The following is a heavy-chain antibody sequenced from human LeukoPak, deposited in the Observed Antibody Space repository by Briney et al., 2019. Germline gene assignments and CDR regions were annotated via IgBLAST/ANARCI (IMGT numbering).Heavy chain of an antibody. CDR3: ARVLLYCSGGSCYFDY. Sequence: ASVKVSCKASGGTFSSYAISWVRQAPGQGLEWMGWINAGNGNTKYSQKFQGRVTITRDTSASTAYMELSSLRSEDTAVYYCARVLLYCSGGSCYFDYWGQGTLVTVSS. V-gene: IGHV1-3*01. D-gene: IGHD2-15*01. CDR1: GGTFSSYA. CDR2: INAGNGNT. J-gene: IGHJ4*02.